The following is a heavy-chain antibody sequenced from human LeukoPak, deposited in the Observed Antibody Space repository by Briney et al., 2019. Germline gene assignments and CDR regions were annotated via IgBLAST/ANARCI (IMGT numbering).Heavy chain of an antibody. D-gene: IGHD5-24*01. Sequence: ASVKVSCKASGYTFTGYYMHWVRQAPGQGLEWMGWINPNSGGTNYAQKFQGRVTMTRDTSTSTVYMELSSLRSEDTAVYYCARRQPWGRDGYHGGFDYWGQGTLVTVSS. CDR1: GYTFTGYY. CDR2: INPNSGGT. V-gene: IGHV1-2*02. J-gene: IGHJ4*02. CDR3: ARRQPWGRDGYHGGFDY.